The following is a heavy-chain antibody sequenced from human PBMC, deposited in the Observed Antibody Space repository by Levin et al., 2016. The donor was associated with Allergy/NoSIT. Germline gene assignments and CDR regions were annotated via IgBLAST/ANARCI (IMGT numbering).Heavy chain of an antibody. V-gene: IGHV3-23*01. Sequence: GESLKISCAASGFTFSTYVMNWVRQAPGKGLEWVSTIGTVDGKYLADSVKGRFTVSRDDSKSVLYLQMNSLRVEDTAVYYCSKDLSVSTFFFDSWGPGTLVTVSS. D-gene: IGHD2/OR15-2a*01. J-gene: IGHJ4*02. CDR3: SKDLSVSTFFFDS. CDR1: GFTFSTYV. CDR2: IGTVDGK.